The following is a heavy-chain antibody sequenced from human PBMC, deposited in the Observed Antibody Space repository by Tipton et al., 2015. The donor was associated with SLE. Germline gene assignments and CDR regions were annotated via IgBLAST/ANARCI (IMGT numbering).Heavy chain of an antibody. V-gene: IGHV4-39*07. CDR2: IYYSGST. J-gene: IGHJ3*02. D-gene: IGHD5-18*01. CDR3: ARGGYSRGSAFDI. CDR1: GGSISSSSYY. Sequence: GSLRLSCTVSGGSISSSSYYWGWIRQPPGKGLEWIGSIYYSGSTYYNPSLKSRVTISVDTSKNQFSLKLSSVTAADTAVYYCARGGYSRGSAFDIWGQGTMVTVSS.